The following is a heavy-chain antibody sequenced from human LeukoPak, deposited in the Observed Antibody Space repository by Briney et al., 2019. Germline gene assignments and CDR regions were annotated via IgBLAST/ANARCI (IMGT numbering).Heavy chain of an antibody. CDR2: IYYSGST. J-gene: IGHJ4*02. CDR3: ARDPLTGYSSGSSHY. CDR1: GGSISSSSYY. V-gene: IGHV4-39*07. Sequence: SETLSLTCTVSGGSISSSSYYWGWIRQPPGKGLEWIGSIYYSGSTYYNPSLKSRVTISVDTSKNQFSLKLSSVTAADTAVYYCARDPLTGYSSGSSHYWGQGTLVTVSS. D-gene: IGHD6-19*01.